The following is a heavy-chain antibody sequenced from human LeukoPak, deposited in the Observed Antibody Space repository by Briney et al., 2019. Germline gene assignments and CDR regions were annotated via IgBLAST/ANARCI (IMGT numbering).Heavy chain of an antibody. J-gene: IGHJ6*03. Sequence: GGSLRLSCAASGFTFSSYSMNWVRQAPGKGLEWVSSISSSSSYIYYADSVKGRFTISRDNAKNSLYLQMNSRRAEDTAVYYCARSSILEWLPYYYYYMGVWGKGTTVTVSS. V-gene: IGHV3-21*01. D-gene: IGHD3-3*01. CDR2: ISSSSSYI. CDR3: ARSSILEWLPYYYYYMGV. CDR1: GFTFSSYS.